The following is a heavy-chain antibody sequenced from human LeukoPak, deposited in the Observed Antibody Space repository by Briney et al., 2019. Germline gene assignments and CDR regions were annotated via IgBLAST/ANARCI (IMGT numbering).Heavy chain of an antibody. D-gene: IGHD3-3*01. J-gene: IGHJ6*02. CDR2: INHSGST. CDR3: ARHGWAPYYDFWSGYDFSYYYYGMDV. Sequence: KPSETLSLTCAVYGGSFSGYYWSWIRQPPGKGLEWIGEINHSGSTNYNPSLKSRVTISVDTSKNQFSLKLSSVTAADTAVYYCARHGWAPYYDFWSGYDFSYYYYGMDVWGQGTTVTVSS. CDR1: GGSFSGYY. V-gene: IGHV4-34*01.